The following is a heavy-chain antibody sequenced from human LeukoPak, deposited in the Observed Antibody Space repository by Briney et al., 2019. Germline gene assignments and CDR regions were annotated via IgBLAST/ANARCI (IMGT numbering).Heavy chain of an antibody. Sequence: SETLSLTCAVYGGSFSGYYWSWIRQPPGKGLEWIGEINHSGSTNYNPSLKSRVTISVDTSKNQFSLKLSSVTAADTAVYYCAKEVEVSPGPDYWGQGTLVTVSS. V-gene: IGHV4-34*01. CDR1: GGSFSGYY. D-gene: IGHD2-15*01. CDR3: AKEVEVSPGPDY. CDR2: INHSGST. J-gene: IGHJ4*02.